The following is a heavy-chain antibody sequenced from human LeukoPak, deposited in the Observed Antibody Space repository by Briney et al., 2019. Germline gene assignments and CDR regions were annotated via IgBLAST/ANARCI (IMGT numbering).Heavy chain of an antibody. V-gene: IGHV3-23*03. Sequence: GSLRLSCAASEFTMSSNYMSWVRQAPGKGLEWVSLLYSGGRTFYADSVKGRFTISRDNSKNTLYLQMNSLRAEDTAVYYCAKDEGRGGWGYWGQGTLVTVSS. CDR3: AKDEGRGGWGY. D-gene: IGHD1-26*01. CDR1: EFTMSSNY. J-gene: IGHJ4*02. CDR2: LYSGGRT.